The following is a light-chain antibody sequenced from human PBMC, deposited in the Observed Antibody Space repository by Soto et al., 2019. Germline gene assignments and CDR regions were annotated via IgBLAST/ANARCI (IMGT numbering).Light chain of an antibody. V-gene: IGLV2-14*01. Sequence: QSALTQPASVSGSPGQSITISCTGTSSDVGGYNYVSWYQQHPGKAPKLIYDVSNRPSGVSNRFSGSKSGNTASLTISGLQAEDEADYYCSSYTSSSTRVFGTGTKLTVL. CDR3: SSYTSSSTRV. CDR2: DVS. CDR1: SSDVGGYNY. J-gene: IGLJ1*01.